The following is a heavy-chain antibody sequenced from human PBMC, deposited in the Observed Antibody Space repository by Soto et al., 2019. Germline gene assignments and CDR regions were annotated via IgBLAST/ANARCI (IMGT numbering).Heavy chain of an antibody. J-gene: IGHJ3*02. Sequence: GESLKISCKGSGYSFTSYWTGWVRQMPGKGLEWMGIIYPGDSDTRYSPSFQGQVTISADKSISTAYLQWSSLKASDTAMYYCARQEAAAAGIRAFDIWGQGTMVTVSS. CDR3: ARQEAAAAGIRAFDI. CDR2: IYPGDSDT. D-gene: IGHD6-13*01. V-gene: IGHV5-51*01. CDR1: GYSFTSYW.